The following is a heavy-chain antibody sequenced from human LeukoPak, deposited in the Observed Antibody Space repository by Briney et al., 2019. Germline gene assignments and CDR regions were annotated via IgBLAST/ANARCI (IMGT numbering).Heavy chain of an antibody. V-gene: IGHV4-59*08. CDR3: ASLGSYATIGYFFKQ. J-gene: IGHJ4*02. CDR2: IYYSGGT. Sequence: PSETLSLTCTVSGGSISGYYLSWIRQSPGKGLEWIGYIYYSGGTSYSPSLKSRITISLDTSQNQFSLTLGSVTAADTAIYYCASLGSYATIGYFFKQWGQGMLVTVSS. D-gene: IGHD3-22*01. CDR1: GGSISGYY.